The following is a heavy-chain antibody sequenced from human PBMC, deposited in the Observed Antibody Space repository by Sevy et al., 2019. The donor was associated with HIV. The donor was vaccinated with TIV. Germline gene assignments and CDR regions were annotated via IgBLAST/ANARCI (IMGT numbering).Heavy chain of an antibody. CDR2: FDPENGET. Sequence: ASVKVSCKVSGYTLTELSMHWVRQAPGKGLEWMGGFDPENGETIYAQKFQGRVTMTEDTSTDPAYMELSSLRSEDTAVYYCATELWFRESDWFDPWGQGTLVTVSS. D-gene: IGHD3-10*01. V-gene: IGHV1-24*01. J-gene: IGHJ5*02. CDR3: ATELWFRESDWFDP. CDR1: GYTLTELS.